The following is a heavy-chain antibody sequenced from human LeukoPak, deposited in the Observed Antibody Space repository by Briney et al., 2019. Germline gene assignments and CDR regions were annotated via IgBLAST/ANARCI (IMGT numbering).Heavy chain of an antibody. D-gene: IGHD2-15*01. CDR1: GFTFSSYG. Sequence: GGSLRLSCAASGFTFSSYGMHWVRQAPGKGLEWVAVISYDGSNKYYADSVKGRFTISRDNSKNTLYLQMNSLRAEDTAVYYCAKDAFCSGGSCYSPIRPSQVIYGMDVWGQGTTVTVSS. V-gene: IGHV3-30*18. J-gene: IGHJ6*02. CDR3: AKDAFCSGGSCYSPIRPSQVIYGMDV. CDR2: ISYDGSNK.